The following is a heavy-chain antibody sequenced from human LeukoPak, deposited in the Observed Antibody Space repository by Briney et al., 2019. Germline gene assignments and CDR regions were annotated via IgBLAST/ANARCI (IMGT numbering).Heavy chain of an antibody. CDR3: ASRIAPRIY. Sequence: GESLKISCKGSGYSFTISWIGWVRQMPGKGLEWMGIIYPGDSDTRYSPSFQGQVTISADKSISTAYLQWSSLRASDTAIYYCASRIAPRIYWGQGTLVTVSS. D-gene: IGHD6-6*01. CDR2: IYPGDSDT. J-gene: IGHJ4*02. V-gene: IGHV5-51*01. CDR1: GYSFTISW.